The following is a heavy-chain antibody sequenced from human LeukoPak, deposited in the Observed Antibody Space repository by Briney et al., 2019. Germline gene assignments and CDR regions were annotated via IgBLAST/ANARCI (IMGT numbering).Heavy chain of an antibody. V-gene: IGHV4-59*11. D-gene: IGHD3-3*01. CDR3: ARAVFGGFDY. CDR1: GGSISSHY. CDR2: IYYSGST. J-gene: IGHJ4*02. Sequence: SETLSLTCTVSGGSISSHYWSWIRQPPGKGLEWIGYIYYSGSTNYNPSLKSRVIISVDTSKNQFSLKLSSVTAADTAVYYCARAVFGGFDYWGQGTLVTVSS.